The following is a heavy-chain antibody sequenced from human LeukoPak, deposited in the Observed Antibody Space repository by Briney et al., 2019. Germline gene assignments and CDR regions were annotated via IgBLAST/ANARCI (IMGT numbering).Heavy chain of an antibody. D-gene: IGHD1-26*01. CDR3: AKGGAEWELLYGQGEFDY. Sequence: GGSLRLSCAASGFTFTSYAMSWVRQAPGKGLEWVSGISGSGGNTYYADSVKGRFTISRDNSKNTLYLQMNSLRAEDTAVYYCAKGGAEWELLYGQGEFDYWGQGTLVTVSS. J-gene: IGHJ4*02. V-gene: IGHV3-23*01. CDR2: ISGSGGNT. CDR1: GFTFTSYA.